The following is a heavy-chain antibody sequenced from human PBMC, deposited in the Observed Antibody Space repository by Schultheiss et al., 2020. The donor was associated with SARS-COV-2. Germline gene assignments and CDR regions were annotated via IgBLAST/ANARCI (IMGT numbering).Heavy chain of an antibody. CDR1: GFTFDDYA. CDR2: ISGSGGST. V-gene: IGHV3-23*01. J-gene: IGHJ4*02. D-gene: IGHD3-3*01. Sequence: GGSLRLSCAASGFTFDDYAMHWVRQAPGKGLEWVSAISGSGGSTYYADSVKGRFTISSDNSKNTLYLQMNSLRAEDTAVYYCAKDVYYDFWSGYSYYFDYWGQGTLVTVSS. CDR3: AKDVYYDFWSGYSYYFDY.